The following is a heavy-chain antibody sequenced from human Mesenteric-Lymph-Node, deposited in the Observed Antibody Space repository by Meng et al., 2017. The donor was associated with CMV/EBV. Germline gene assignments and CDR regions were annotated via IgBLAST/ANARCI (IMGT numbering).Heavy chain of an antibody. D-gene: IGHD3-22*01. J-gene: IGHJ4*02. CDR2: IYYSGST. CDR3: ARDGDYYDSSGYNPFDY. Sequence: QLQLQESGPGLVKLSETLSLTCNVSGGSISSSSYYWGWIRQPPGKGLEWIGSIYYSGSTYYNPSLKSRVTISVDTSKNQFSLKLSSVTAADTAVYYCARDGDYYDSSGYNPFDYWGQGTLVTVSS. V-gene: IGHV4-39*07. CDR1: GGSISSSSYY.